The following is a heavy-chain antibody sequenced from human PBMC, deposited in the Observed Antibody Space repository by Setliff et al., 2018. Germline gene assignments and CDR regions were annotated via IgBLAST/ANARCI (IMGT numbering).Heavy chain of an antibody. D-gene: IGHD4-17*01. CDR1: GGSISSSNW. CDR2: IYHSGST. J-gene: IGHJ4*02. Sequence: TLSLPCAVSGGSISSSNWWSWVRQPPGKGLEWIGEIYHSGSTNYNPSLKSRVTISVDKSXXQFSLKLXXXXXXXXXVYYCARDWRDYGAMGYWGQGTLVTVSS. V-gene: IGHV4-4*01. CDR3: ARDWRDYGAMGY.